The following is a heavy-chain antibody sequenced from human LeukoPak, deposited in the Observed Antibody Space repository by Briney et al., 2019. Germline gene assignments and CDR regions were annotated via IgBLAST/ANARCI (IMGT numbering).Heavy chain of an antibody. Sequence: GGSLRLSCAASGLTFSSYAMHWVRQAPGKGLEWVAVISYDGSNKYYADSVKGRFTISRDNAKNSLYLQMNSLRAEDTAVYYCAKGPLPRIDYWGQGTLVTVSS. CDR1: GLTFSSYA. V-gene: IGHV3-30*04. J-gene: IGHJ4*02. CDR2: ISYDGSNK. CDR3: AKGPLPRIDY.